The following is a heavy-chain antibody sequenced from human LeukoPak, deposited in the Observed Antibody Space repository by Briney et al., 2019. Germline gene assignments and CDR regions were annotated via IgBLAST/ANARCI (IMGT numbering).Heavy chain of an antibody. V-gene: IGHV4-39*01. CDR2: INYRGRT. CDR3: ARLIFFGITSCYFDY. J-gene: IGHJ4*02. CDR1: GGSISSDSYY. D-gene: IGHD2-2*01. Sequence: SETLSLTCSVSGGSISSDSYYWPWIRQPPGKGLEWIGSINYRGRTYYTSSLKSRVTILVDTSENQFSLKLSSVTAADTSVYYCARLIFFGITSCYFDYWGEGTLVTVSS.